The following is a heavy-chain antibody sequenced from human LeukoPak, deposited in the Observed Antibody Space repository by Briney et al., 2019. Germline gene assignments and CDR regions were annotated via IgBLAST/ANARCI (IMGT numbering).Heavy chain of an antibody. CDR3: VKTSYRYYDILTGYYPIDY. CDR1: GFTFSSYA. V-gene: IGHV3-64D*06. D-gene: IGHD3-9*01. Sequence: PGGSLRLSCSASGFTFSSYAMHWVRQAPGKGLEYVSAISSNGGSTYYADSVKGRFTISKDNSKNTLYLQMSSLRAEDTAVYYCVKTSYRYYDILTGYYPIDYWGQGTLVTVSS. J-gene: IGHJ4*02. CDR2: ISSNGGST.